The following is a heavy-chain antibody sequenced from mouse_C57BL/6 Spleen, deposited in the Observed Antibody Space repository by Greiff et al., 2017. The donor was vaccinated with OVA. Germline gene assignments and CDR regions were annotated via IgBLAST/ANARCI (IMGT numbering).Heavy chain of an antibody. J-gene: IGHJ4*01. V-gene: IGHV1-59*01. D-gene: IGHD1-1*01. CDR2: IDPSDSYT. CDR1: GYTFTSYW. CDR3: ARGGSSYHAMDY. Sequence: VQLQQPGAELVRPGTSVKLSCKASGYTFTSYWMHWVKQRPGQGLEWIGVIDPSDSYTNYNQKFKGKATLTVDTSSSTAYMQLSSLTSEDSAVYYCARGGSSYHAMDYWGQGTSVTVSS.